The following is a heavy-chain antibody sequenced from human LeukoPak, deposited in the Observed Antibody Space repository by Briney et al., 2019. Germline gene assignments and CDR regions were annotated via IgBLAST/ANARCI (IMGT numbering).Heavy chain of an antibody. CDR3: ARGRTRWDY. D-gene: IGHD1-14*01. J-gene: IGHJ4*02. Sequence: GGSLRLSCAASGFTFSSYSMTWVRQAPGKGLEWVSYMSSSGSIIYYADSVKGRFTISRDNAKNSLFLQMNSLRAEDTAVYYCARGRTRWDYWGQGTLVTVSS. CDR2: MSSSGSII. CDR1: GFTFSSYS. V-gene: IGHV3-48*01.